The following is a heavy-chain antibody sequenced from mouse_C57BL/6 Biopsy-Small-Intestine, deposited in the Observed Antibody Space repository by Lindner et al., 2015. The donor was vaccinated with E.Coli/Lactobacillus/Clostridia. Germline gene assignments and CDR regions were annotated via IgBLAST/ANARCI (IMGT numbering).Heavy chain of an antibody. Sequence: VQLQESGPELVKPGASVKISCKASGYAFSSSWMNWVKQRPGKGLEWIGRIYPGYGDTNYNGKFKGKATLTADKSSSTAYMQLRSLTSEDSAVYFCARFHYDYDGGFAYWGQGTLVTVSA. CDR2: IYPGYGDT. V-gene: IGHV1-82*01. CDR3: ARFHYDYDGGFAY. D-gene: IGHD2-4*01. J-gene: IGHJ3*01. CDR1: GYAFSSSW.